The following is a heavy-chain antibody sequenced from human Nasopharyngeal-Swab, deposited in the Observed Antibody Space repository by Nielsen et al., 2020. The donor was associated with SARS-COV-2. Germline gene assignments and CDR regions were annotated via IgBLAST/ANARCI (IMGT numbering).Heavy chain of an antibody. CDR2: ISSSGSTI. V-gene: IGHV3-11*01. Sequence: LKISCAASGFTFSDYYMSWIRQAPGKGLEWVSYISSSGSTIYYADSVKGRFTISRGNAKNSLYLQMNSLRAEDTAVYYCARTYYYDSSGYYYVWFDPWGQGTLVTVSS. J-gene: IGHJ5*02. D-gene: IGHD3-22*01. CDR1: GFTFSDYY. CDR3: ARTYYYDSSGYYYVWFDP.